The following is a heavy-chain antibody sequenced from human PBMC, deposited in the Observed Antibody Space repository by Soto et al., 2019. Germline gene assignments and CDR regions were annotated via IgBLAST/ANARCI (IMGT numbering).Heavy chain of an antibody. Sequence: PGGSLRLSCAASGFTFSSYAMHWVRQAPGKGLEWVAVISYDGSNKYYADSVKGRFTISRDNSKNTLYLQMNSLRAEDTAVYYCARDGPYSSSAWDYYYYGMDVWGQGTTVTVSS. CDR2: ISYDGSNK. J-gene: IGHJ6*02. CDR3: ARDGPYSSSAWDYYYYGMDV. CDR1: GFTFSSYA. D-gene: IGHD6-6*01. V-gene: IGHV3-30-3*01.